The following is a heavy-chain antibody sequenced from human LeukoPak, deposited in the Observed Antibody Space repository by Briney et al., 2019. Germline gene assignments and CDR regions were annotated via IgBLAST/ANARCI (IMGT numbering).Heavy chain of an antibody. CDR2: ISSSSSAT. D-gene: IGHD5-18*01. J-gene: IGHJ4*02. V-gene: IGHV3-48*01. Sequence: GGSLRLSCVVSGFTFSRYSMNWVRQAPGKGLEWISYISSSSSATYCADSVKGRFTISRDNANNSLYLQMNSLRAEDTAVYYCARELTAMATLDYWGQGTLVTVSS. CDR3: ARELTAMATLDY. CDR1: GFTFSRYS.